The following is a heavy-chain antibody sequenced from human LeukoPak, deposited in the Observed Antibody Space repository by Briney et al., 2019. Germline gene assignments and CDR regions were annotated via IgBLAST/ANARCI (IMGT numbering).Heavy chain of an antibody. J-gene: IGHJ4*02. V-gene: IGHV3-23*01. D-gene: IGHD6-13*01. Sequence: GGSLRLSCAASGFTFSSYAMNWVRQAPGKGLEWVSAISGSGGSTYYADSVKGRFTISRDNSKSTMYLQMNSLRAEDTAVYYCAKEGYSSSQYYFDYWGQGTLVTVSS. CDR3: AKEGYSSSQYYFDY. CDR2: ISGSGGST. CDR1: GFTFSSYA.